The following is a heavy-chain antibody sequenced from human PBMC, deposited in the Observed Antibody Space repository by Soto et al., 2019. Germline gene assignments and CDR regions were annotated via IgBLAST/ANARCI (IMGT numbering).Heavy chain of an antibody. CDR3: ARTGVYSNYDWFDP. CDR1: GGSISSYY. CDR2: IYYSGST. Sequence: SETLSLTCTVSGGSISSYYWSWIRQPPGKGLEWIGYIYYSGSTNYNPSLKGRVTISVDTSKNQFSLKLSSVTAADTAVYYCARTGVYSNYDWFDPWGQGTLVTVSS. D-gene: IGHD4-4*01. V-gene: IGHV4-59*01. J-gene: IGHJ5*02.